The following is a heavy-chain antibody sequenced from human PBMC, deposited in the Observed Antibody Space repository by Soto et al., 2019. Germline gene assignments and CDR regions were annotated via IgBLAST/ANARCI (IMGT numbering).Heavy chain of an antibody. CDR1: GGTPSNSS. J-gene: IGHJ6*02. Sequence: LLQSGAEVKKPGSSVKVSCKASGGTPSNSSISWVRQAAGQGPEWRGGINPFFGLGKYAQNFEGRVTITADESTNTAYMELSSLRPEHPAVYYCAGGRIVVVGSRAYYGMDVWGQGTTVTVSS. D-gene: IGHD3-22*01. CDR2: INPFFGLG. CDR3: AGGRIVVVGSRAYYGMDV. V-gene: IGHV1-69*01.